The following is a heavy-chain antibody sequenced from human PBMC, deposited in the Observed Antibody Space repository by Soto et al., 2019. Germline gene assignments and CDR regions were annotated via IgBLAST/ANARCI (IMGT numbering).Heavy chain of an antibody. J-gene: IGHJ5*02. Sequence: FGPTLVNPTQTLTLTCTFSGFSLSTYGVSVGWIRQPPGRALEWLALIYWDDDKRYSPSLKSRLTITKDTSKNQVVLTMTNMDPVDTATYYCAHRPSHVSLRYFDWLLYGPGATWFDPWGQGTLVTVSS. CDR1: GFSLSTYGVS. V-gene: IGHV2-5*02. CDR2: IYWDDDK. CDR3: AHRPSHVSLRYFDWLLYGPGATWFDP. D-gene: IGHD3-9*01.